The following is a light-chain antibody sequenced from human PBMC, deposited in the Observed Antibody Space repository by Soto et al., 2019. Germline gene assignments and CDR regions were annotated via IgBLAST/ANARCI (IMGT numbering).Light chain of an antibody. V-gene: IGLV2-11*01. J-gene: IGLJ2*01. CDR1: SSDVGGYIY. CDR3: CSNAGSYEV. Sequence: QSVLTQPRSVSGSPGQSVTISCTGTSSDVGGYIYVSWYQQHPGKAPKGMIYDVSERPSGVPDRFSGSKSGNTASLTISGLQAEDEADYYCCSNAGSYEVFGGGTKVTVL. CDR2: DVS.